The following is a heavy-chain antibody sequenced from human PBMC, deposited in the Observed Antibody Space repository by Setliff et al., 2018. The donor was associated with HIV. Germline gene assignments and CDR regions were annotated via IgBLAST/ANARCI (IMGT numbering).Heavy chain of an antibody. D-gene: IGHD1-1*01. CDR1: GFAFSGHQ. V-gene: IGHV3-7*03. CDR2: IKQDGSDK. Sequence: PGGSLRLSCAASGFAFSGHQMSWVRKAPGKGLEWVAKIKQDGSDKYYADSVKGRFTISRDNAKNSLYLQMNSLRAEDTAVYYCARNPQPTGTPDYYYYYYMDVWGKGTTVTVSS. CDR3: ARNPQPTGTPDYYYYYYMDV. J-gene: IGHJ6*03.